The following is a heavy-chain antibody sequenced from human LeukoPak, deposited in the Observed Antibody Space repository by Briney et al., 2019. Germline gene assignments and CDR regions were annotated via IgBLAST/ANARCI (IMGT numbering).Heavy chain of an antibody. Sequence: ASVKVSCKASGYTFTSYHMHWVRQAPGQGLEWMGIINPSGGSTSYAQKFQGRVTMTRDTSTSTVYMELSSLRSEDTAVYYCARDRDPKGYYDSSGYIDYWGQGTLVTVSS. CDR1: GYTFTSYH. CDR2: INPSGGST. D-gene: IGHD3-22*01. CDR3: ARDRDPKGYYDSSGYIDY. V-gene: IGHV1-46*01. J-gene: IGHJ4*02.